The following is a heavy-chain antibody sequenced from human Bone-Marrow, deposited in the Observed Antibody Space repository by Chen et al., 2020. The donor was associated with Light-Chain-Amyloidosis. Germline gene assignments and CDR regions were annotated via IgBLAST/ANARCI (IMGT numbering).Heavy chain of an antibody. Sequence: QLQLQESGPGLVKPSETLSLTCTVSDGSINSGDYYWGWLRQSPGKGLEWIGSIYYIGAAFYNPSLRSRVTISLDTSKNLLSLRLTSVTAADTAVYYCSIRIAVPGANEETWGQGTLVTVSS. CDR1: DGSINSGDYY. J-gene: IGHJ5*02. CDR2: IYYIGAA. V-gene: IGHV4-39*02. D-gene: IGHD6-19*01. CDR3: SIRIAVPGANEET.